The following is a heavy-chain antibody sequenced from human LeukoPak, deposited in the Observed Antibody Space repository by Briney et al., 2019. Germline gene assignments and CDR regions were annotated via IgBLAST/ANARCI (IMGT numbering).Heavy chain of an antibody. J-gene: IGHJ6*02. CDR1: GFTFSDYY. D-gene: IGHD3-9*01. V-gene: IGHV3-11*01. Sequence: GGSLRLSCAASGFTFSDYYMSWIRQAPGKGLEWLSYVSSSGSIIWYADSVKGRFTISRDNAKKTLYLQMNSLRAEDTAVYYCARSIGLTGGGVDVWGQGTTVTVSS. CDR2: VSSSGSII. CDR3: ARSIGLTGGGVDV.